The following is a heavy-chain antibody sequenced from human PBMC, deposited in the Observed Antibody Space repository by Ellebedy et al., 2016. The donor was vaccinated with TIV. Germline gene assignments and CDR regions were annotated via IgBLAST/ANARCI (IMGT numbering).Heavy chain of an antibody. J-gene: IGHJ4*02. Sequence: ASAKVSCXTSGYTFTKYGISWVRQAPGQGLEWMGWISTYNGNTNYAQNLQGRVTMTTDTSTSTAYMELRSLRSDDTAVYYCARTKGEGGGYPGSVYWGQGTLVTVSS. CDR3: ARTKGEGGGYPGSVY. CDR2: ISTYNGNT. CDR1: GYTFTKYG. V-gene: IGHV1-18*01. D-gene: IGHD1-26*01.